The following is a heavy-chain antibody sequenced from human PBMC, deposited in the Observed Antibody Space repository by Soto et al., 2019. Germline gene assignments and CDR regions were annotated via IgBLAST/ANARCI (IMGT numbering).Heavy chain of an antibody. CDR1: GGSISSSSYY. Sequence: QLQLQESGPGLVKPSETLSLTCTVSGGSISSSSYYWGWIRQPPGKGLEWIGSIYYSGSTYYNPSLKSRVPISVDTSKNQFSLKLSSGTAADTAVYYCASPDPLPMVRGVTFGPIGWFDPWGQGTLVTVSS. CDR3: ASPDPLPMVRGVTFGPIGWFDP. V-gene: IGHV4-39*01. D-gene: IGHD3-10*01. CDR2: IYYSGST. J-gene: IGHJ5*02.